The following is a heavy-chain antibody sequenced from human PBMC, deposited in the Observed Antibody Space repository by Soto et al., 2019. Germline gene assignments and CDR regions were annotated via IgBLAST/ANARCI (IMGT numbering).Heavy chain of an antibody. CDR3: ARGYCTSSACHWNFDY. V-gene: IGHV3-48*03. J-gene: IGHJ4*02. Sequence: QAGGSLRLSCAASGFTFSSYEMNWVRQAPGKGLEWVSDITSTGSTRYYADSVKGRFTISRDNAKNSLYLQMNSLRAGDTAVYYCARGYCTSSACHWNFDYWGQGTLVTVSS. CDR1: GFTFSSYE. CDR2: ITSTGSTR. D-gene: IGHD2-8*02.